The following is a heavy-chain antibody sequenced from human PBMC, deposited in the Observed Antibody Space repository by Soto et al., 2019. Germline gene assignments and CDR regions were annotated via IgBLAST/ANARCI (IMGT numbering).Heavy chain of an antibody. V-gene: IGHV3-33*01. J-gene: IGHJ6*02. Sequence: QPGGSLRLSCAASGFTFSSYGMHWVRQAPGKGLEWVAVIWYDGSNKYYADSVKGRFTISRDNSKNTLYLQMNSLRAEDTAVYYCARGRRSYCSGGSCYPYGMDVWGQGTTVTVSS. D-gene: IGHD2-15*01. CDR3: ARGRRSYCSGGSCYPYGMDV. CDR2: IWYDGSNK. CDR1: GFTFSSYG.